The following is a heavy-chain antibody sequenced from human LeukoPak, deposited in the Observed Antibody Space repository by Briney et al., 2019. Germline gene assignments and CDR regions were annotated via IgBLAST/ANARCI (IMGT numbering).Heavy chain of an antibody. J-gene: IGHJ6*02. D-gene: IGHD3-9*01. CDR1: GFTFSSYW. CDR3: TRDLMDYDVSTGLHHYYMDV. Sequence: GGSLRLSCVASGFTFSSYWMRWVRQDPRKGLVWVSRINGDGRNINYADSVRGRFTISRDNAKNTLYLQMNTLRVEDTAVYYCTRDLMDYDVSTGLHHYYMDVWGQGTTVIVSS. V-gene: IGHV3-74*01. CDR2: INGDGRNI.